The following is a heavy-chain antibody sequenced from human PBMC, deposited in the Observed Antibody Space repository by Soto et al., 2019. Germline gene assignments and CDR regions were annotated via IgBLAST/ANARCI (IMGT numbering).Heavy chain of an antibody. J-gene: IGHJ6*02. CDR1: GFTFSSYA. V-gene: IGHV3-23*01. CDR3: AKGGFDFWSGTYYYYGMDV. CDR2: ISGSGGST. D-gene: IGHD3-3*01. Sequence: GGSLRLSCAASGFTFSSYAMSWVRQAPGKGLEWVSAISGSGGSTYYADSVKGRFTISRDNSKNTLYLQMNSLRAEDTAVYYCAKGGFDFWSGTYYYYGMDVWGHGTTVTVSS.